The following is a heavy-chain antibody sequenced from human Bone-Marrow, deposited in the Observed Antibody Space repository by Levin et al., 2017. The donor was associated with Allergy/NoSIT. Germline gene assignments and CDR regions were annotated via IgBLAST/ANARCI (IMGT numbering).Heavy chain of an antibody. J-gene: IGHJ6*02. CDR2: ISGSSSDM. D-gene: IGHD2-15*01. Sequence: GGSLRLSCAASEFTFRSYTMNWVRQAPGKGLEWVSSISGSSSDMYYADSVRGRFTISRDNANNLLYLLMNSLRAEDTALYYCAREGGTTASSYYYYGMDVWGQGTTVTVSS. CDR1: EFTFRSYT. CDR3: AREGGTTASSYYYYGMDV. V-gene: IGHV3-21*01.